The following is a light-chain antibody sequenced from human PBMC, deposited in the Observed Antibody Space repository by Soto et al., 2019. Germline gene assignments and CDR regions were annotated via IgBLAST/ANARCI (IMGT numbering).Light chain of an antibody. J-gene: IGKJ2*01. V-gene: IGKV3-20*01. Sequence: EIVLTQSPGTLSLSPGERATLSCRASQSVSSSYLAWYQQKPGQAPRLLIYGASSRATGIPDRFSGSGSGTDFTLTISRLEPEDCAVYYCQQYGSTYTFGQGTKLEIQ. CDR1: QSVSSSY. CDR3: QQYGSTYT. CDR2: GAS.